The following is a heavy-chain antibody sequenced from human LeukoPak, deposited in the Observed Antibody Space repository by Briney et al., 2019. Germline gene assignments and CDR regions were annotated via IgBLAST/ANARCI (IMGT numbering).Heavy chain of an antibody. CDR3: AKHGPDYDFWSGLDY. J-gene: IGHJ4*02. D-gene: IGHD3-3*01. CDR2: ISGSGGST. CDR1: GFTFSSYA. Sequence: PGGSLRLSCAASGFTFSSYAMSWVRQAPGKGLEWVSAISGSGGSTYYADSVKGRFTISRDNSKNTLYLQMNSLRAEDTAAYYCAKHGPDYDFWSGLDYWGQGTLVTVSS. V-gene: IGHV3-23*01.